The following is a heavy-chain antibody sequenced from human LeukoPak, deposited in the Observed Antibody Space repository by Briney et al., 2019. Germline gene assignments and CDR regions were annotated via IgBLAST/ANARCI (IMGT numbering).Heavy chain of an antibody. CDR3: AKGSGLLWFGESALDY. V-gene: IGHV3-74*01. D-gene: IGHD3-10*01. CDR2: VNSDGSST. Sequence: GGSLRLSCAASGFTFSSYWMHWVRQAPGKGLVWVSRVNSDGSSTTYADSVKGRFTISRDNAKNTLYLQMNSLRAEDTAVYYCAKGSGLLWFGESALDYWGQGTLVTVSS. CDR1: GFTFSSYW. J-gene: IGHJ4*02.